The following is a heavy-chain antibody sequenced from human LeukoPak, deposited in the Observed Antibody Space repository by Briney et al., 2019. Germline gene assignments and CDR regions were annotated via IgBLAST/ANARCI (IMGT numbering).Heavy chain of an antibody. J-gene: IGHJ3*02. Sequence: GGSLRLSCAASGFTFSSYSMNWVRQAPGKGLEWVSSISSSSSYIYYADSVKGRFTISRDNAKNSLYLQMNSLRAEDTAVYYCAIDPPVADAFDIWGQGTMVTVS. D-gene: IGHD6-19*01. V-gene: IGHV3-21*01. CDR2: ISSSSSYI. CDR1: GFTFSSYS. CDR3: AIDPPVADAFDI.